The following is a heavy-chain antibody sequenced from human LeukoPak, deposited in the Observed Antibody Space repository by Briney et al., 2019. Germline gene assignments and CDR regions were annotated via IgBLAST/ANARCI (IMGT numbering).Heavy chain of an antibody. CDR3: ARDESMVRGVNWFDP. CDR2: MYSSGRT. V-gene: IGHV4-39*07. Sequence: PSETLSLTCTVSGGSISSSSYYWGWIRQPPGKGLEWVGSMYSSGRTYYNPSLKSRVTISVDTSKNQFSLKLSSVTAADTAVYYCARDESMVRGVNWFDPWGQGTLVTVSS. J-gene: IGHJ5*02. CDR1: GGSISSSSYY. D-gene: IGHD3-10*01.